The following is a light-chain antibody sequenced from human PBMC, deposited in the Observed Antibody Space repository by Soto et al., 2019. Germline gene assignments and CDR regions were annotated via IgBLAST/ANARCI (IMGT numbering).Light chain of an antibody. CDR3: NALSANRVYL. CDR2: GVH. V-gene: IGLV2-14*01. Sequence: QSALTQPISVSGYPGQSITISCTGNSNDIGTYDYVCWYQQHPGKAPRLLIHGVHNRSPGISGRFSASKSGLTASLTISGLQAEEEADYYCNALSANRVYLFGPGTKVTVL. CDR1: SNDIGTYDY. J-gene: IGLJ1*01.